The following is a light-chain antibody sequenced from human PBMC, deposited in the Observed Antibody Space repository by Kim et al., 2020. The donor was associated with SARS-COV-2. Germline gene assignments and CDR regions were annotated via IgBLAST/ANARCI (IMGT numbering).Light chain of an antibody. V-gene: IGLV1-44*01. CDR1: SSNIGSNT. CDR2: SNN. J-gene: IGLJ2*01. CDR3: AAWDDSLNGPGVV. Sequence: FTISCSGSSSNIGSNTVNWYQQLPGTAPKLLIYSNNQRPSGVPDRFSGSKSGTSASLAISGLQSEDEADYYCAAWDDSLNGPGVVFGGGTQLTVL.